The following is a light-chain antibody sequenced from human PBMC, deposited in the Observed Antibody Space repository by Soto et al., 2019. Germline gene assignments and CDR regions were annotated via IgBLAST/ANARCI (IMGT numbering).Light chain of an antibody. CDR2: EVN. CDR3: ASQTSPNMWI. Sequence: QSALTQPASVSGSPGQSITFPCTGISSDIGKSKYVSWFQQLPGEAPRLIIYEVNSRPSGISDRFSGSKSGNSASLTISGLQPEDESTYYCASQTSPNMWIFGGGTKLTVL. J-gene: IGLJ2*01. V-gene: IGLV2-14*01. CDR1: SSDIGKSKY.